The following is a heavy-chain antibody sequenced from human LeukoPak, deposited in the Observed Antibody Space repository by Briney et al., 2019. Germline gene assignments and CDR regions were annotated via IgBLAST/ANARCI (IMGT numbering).Heavy chain of an antibody. CDR2: MYSSGST. CDR1: AYSIRGGYY. Sequence: PSETLSLTCTVSAYSIRGGYYWGWIRQPPGKGLEWIGSMYSSGSTYYNPSLKSRVTISVDTSKNQFSLKLSSVTAADTAVYYCARSGGGYLRYYFDYWGQGTLVTVSS. J-gene: IGHJ4*02. D-gene: IGHD5-12*01. CDR3: ARSGGGYLRYYFDY. V-gene: IGHV4-38-2*02.